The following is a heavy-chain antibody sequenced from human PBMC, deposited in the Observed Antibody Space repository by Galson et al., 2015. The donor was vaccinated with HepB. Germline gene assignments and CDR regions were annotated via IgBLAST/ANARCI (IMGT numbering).Heavy chain of an antibody. CDR3: ARDPMFSAFDI. CDR1: GFTFSSTW. D-gene: IGHD3-10*02. V-gene: IGHV3-7*03. CDR2: INQDGSVT. Sequence: SLRLSCAASGFTFSSTWMTWVRQPPGKGLEFVANINQDGSVTNLVDSVKGRFTLSRDNAKDSPHLQMNSLRVEDTAVYYCARDPMFSAFDIWGQGTTVTVSS. J-gene: IGHJ3*02.